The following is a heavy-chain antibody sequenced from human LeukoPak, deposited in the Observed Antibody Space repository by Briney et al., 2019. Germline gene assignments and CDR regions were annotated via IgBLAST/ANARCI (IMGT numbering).Heavy chain of an antibody. CDR1: GFTFDDYG. Sequence: SGGSLRLSCAASGFTFDDYGMSWVRQAPGKGLEWVSGNNWNGDSTGYADSVKGRFTISRDNAKNSLYLQMNSLRAEDTALYYCARGTRGAAYYYYYHMDVWGKGTTVTVSS. V-gene: IGHV3-20*04. CDR3: ARGTRGAAYYYYYHMDV. J-gene: IGHJ6*03. CDR2: NNWNGDST. D-gene: IGHD3-10*01.